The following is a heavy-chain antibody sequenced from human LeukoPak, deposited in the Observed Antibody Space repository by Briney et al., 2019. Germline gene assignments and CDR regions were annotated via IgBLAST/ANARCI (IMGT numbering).Heavy chain of an antibody. Sequence: TSETLSLTCTVSGGSISTYHWNWIRKPPGKGLEWIGFLQSTGKNNYNPSLKSRVTMSVDTSKNQFALNLSSVTAADTAVYYCARDRQHSYGRYFDHWGQGILVTVSS. V-gene: IGHV4-59*01. CDR2: LQSTGKN. D-gene: IGHD5-18*01. CDR1: GGSISTYH. J-gene: IGHJ4*02. CDR3: ARDRQHSYGRYFDH.